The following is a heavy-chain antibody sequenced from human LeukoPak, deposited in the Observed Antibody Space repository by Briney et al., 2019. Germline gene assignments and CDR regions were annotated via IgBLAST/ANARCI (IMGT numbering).Heavy chain of an antibody. D-gene: IGHD2-15*01. CDR2: ISSSGSSI. Sequence: PGGSLRLSCAASGFTFSSYEMKWVRQAPGKGLEWVSYISSSGSSIYYADSVKGRFTISRDNAKNSLYLQMNSLRAEDTAVYYCAKDRCSGGSCYFDYWGQGTLVTVSS. J-gene: IGHJ4*02. CDR1: GFTFSSYE. CDR3: AKDRCSGGSCYFDY. V-gene: IGHV3-48*03.